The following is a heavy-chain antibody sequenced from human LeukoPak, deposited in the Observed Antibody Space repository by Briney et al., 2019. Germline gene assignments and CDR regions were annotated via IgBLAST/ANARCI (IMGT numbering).Heavy chain of an antibody. CDR1: GFTFSSYS. CDR3: ARDSTYCSSTSCHPPGYYGMDV. CDR2: ISSSSSYI. D-gene: IGHD2-2*01. Sequence: PGGSLRLSCAASGFTFSSYSMNWVRQAPGKGLEWVSSISSSSSYIYYADSVKGRFTISRDNAKNSLYLQMNSLRAEDTAVYYCARDSTYCSSTSCHPPGYYGMDVWGQGTTVTVSS. V-gene: IGHV3-21*01. J-gene: IGHJ6*02.